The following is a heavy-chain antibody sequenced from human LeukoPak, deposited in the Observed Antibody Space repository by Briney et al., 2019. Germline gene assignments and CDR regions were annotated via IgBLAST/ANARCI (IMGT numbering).Heavy chain of an antibody. CDR3: AKDSYYDSSGYPDY. CDR1: GFTFSSYA. Sequence: GGSLRLSCAASGFTFSSYAMSWVRQAPGKGLEWVSAISGSGGSTYYADSVKGRFTISRDNSKNTLYLQMNSLRAEDTAVYYCAKDSYYDSSGYPDYWGQGTLVTVPS. V-gene: IGHV3-23*01. J-gene: IGHJ4*02. D-gene: IGHD3-22*01. CDR2: ISGSGGST.